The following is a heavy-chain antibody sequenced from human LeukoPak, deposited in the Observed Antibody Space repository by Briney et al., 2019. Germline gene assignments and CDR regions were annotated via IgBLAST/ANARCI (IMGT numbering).Heavy chain of an antibody. CDR1: GGSFSGYY. Sequence: SETLSLTCAVYGGSFSGYYWSWIRQPPGKGLEWIGEINHSGSTNYNPSLKSRVTVSVDTSKNQFSLKLSSVTAADTAVYYCARALIYGMPMAGLDYWGQGTLVTVSS. D-gene: IGHD6-19*01. J-gene: IGHJ4*02. CDR3: ARALIYGMPMAGLDY. CDR2: INHSGST. V-gene: IGHV4-34*01.